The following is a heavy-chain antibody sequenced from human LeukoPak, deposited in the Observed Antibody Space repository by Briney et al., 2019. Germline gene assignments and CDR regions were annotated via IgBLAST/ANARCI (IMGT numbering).Heavy chain of an antibody. CDR3: ARDRRRGVRSFDY. Sequence: KSGGSLRLSCAASGFTFNDFAMTWVRQAPGKGLEWVSSISSSSSFIYYADSVKGRFTISRDNAKNSLYLQMNSLRAEDTAVYYCARDRRRGVRSFDYWGQGTLVTVSS. V-gene: IGHV3-21*01. D-gene: IGHD3-10*01. CDR2: ISSSSSFI. J-gene: IGHJ4*02. CDR1: GFTFNDFA.